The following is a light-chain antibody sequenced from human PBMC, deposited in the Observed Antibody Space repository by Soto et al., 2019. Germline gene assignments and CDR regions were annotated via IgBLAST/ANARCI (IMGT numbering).Light chain of an antibody. CDR2: WAS. CDR3: QQYYDTPLT. Sequence: DIVMTQSPDSLAVSLGERATINCKSSQSVLYSSNNKNYLAWYQQKPGQPPNLLIYWASTRESGVPDRFSGSGSGTDFTLTIISLQAEDVAVYYCQQYYDTPLTFGGGTKVEIK. V-gene: IGKV4-1*01. CDR1: QSVLYSSNNKNY. J-gene: IGKJ4*01.